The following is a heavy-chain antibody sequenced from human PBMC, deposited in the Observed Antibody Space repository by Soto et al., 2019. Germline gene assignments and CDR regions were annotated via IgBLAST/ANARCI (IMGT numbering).Heavy chain of an antibody. CDR1: FTFSSYA. J-gene: IGHJ3*02. D-gene: IGHD6-19*01. V-gene: IGHV3-23*01. CDR3: AKGPTIHSSGVDAFEI. Sequence: EVQLLESGGGLVQPGGTLRLSCAASFTFSSYAMSWVRQAPGRGLEWLSGISGSGASIFYADSVRGRFTISRDNSENTLSLQMNTLRAEDTAVYYCAKGPTIHSSGVDAFEIWGQGTMVTVS. CDR2: ISGSGASI.